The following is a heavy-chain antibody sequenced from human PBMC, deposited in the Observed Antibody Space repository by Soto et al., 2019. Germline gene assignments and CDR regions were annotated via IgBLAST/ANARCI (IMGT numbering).Heavy chain of an antibody. CDR1: GGSFSGYY. V-gene: IGHV4-34*01. D-gene: IGHD6-6*01. Sequence: QVQLQQWGAGLLKPSETLSLTCAVYGGSFSGYYWSWIRQPPGKGLEWIGEINHSGSTNYNPSLKSRVTISVDTSKNQFSLKLSSVTAADTAVYYCARVGDEYSSSSNFDYWGQGTLVTVSS. CDR3: ARVGDEYSSSSNFDY. CDR2: INHSGST. J-gene: IGHJ4*02.